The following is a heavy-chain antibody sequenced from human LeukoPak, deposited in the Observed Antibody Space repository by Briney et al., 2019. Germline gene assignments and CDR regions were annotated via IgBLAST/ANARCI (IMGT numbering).Heavy chain of an antibody. CDR1: GFSLSASGVG. V-gene: IGHV2-5*02. Sequence: ESGPTLVKPTQTLTLTCTFSGFSLSASGVGVGWIRQPPGKALEWLALIYWDDDKRYSPSLKSRLTITKDTSKNQVVLTMTNMDPVDTATYYCAHRPDPRGAYYYGMDVWGQGTTVTVSS. CDR2: IYWDDDK. CDR3: AHRPDPRGAYYYGMDV. J-gene: IGHJ6*02.